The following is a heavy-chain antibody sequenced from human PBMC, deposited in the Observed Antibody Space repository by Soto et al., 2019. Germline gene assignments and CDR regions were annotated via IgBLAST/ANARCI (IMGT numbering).Heavy chain of an antibody. D-gene: IGHD2-21*02. CDR3: ARVPVVMTAIQGAYFDY. Sequence: VGSLRLSCAASGLAFSDHYMDWVRQAPGKGLEWVGRSRNKLNSYITEYAASVKGRFTISRDDSKNSLYLQMKSLISADTAVYYCARVPVVMTAIQGAYFDYWGQGTLVTVSS. V-gene: IGHV3-72*01. CDR2: SRNKLNSYIT. J-gene: IGHJ4*02. CDR1: GLAFSDHY.